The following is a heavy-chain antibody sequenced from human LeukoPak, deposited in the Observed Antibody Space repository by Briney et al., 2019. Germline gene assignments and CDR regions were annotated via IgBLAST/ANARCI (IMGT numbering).Heavy chain of an antibody. Sequence: GGSLRLSYAASSLTVSSNYVSWLRQAPGKGLEWVSVIYSGGSTYYADSVKGRFTISRDNSKNTLYLQMNSLRAEDTAGYYLARAGESSGWYYYFDYWGQGTLVTVSS. J-gene: IGHJ4*02. CDR3: ARAGESSGWYYYFDY. CDR1: SLTVSSNY. D-gene: IGHD6-19*01. V-gene: IGHV3-53*01. CDR2: IYSGGST.